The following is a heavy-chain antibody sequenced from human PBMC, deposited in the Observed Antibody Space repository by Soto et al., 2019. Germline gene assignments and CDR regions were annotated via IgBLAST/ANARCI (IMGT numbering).Heavy chain of an antibody. Sequence: GGSLRLSCVASTFNFTNYAMTWVRQAPGKGLEWVSGITAAGGITKYTDSVKGRFTISRDNSKNTLYLQMSSLRAEDTAIYYCAKSRSQGPYCSTTSCSEHPSPLNYYYFSMDVWGKGTTVTVSS. V-gene: IGHV3-23*01. CDR3: AKSRSQGPYCSTTSCSEHPSPLNYYYFSMDV. J-gene: IGHJ6*03. CDR2: ITAAGGIT. CDR1: TFNFTNYA. D-gene: IGHD2-2*01.